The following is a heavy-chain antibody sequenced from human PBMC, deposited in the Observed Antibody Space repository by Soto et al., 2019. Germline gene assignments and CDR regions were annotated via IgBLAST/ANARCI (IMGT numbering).Heavy chain of an antibody. D-gene: IGHD6-13*01. CDR3: AKASAASGAASFDY. J-gene: IGHJ4*02. CDR2: ISFDGAKE. CDR1: GLTFSRFG. V-gene: IGHV3-30*18. Sequence: QVQLVESGEALVKPGGSLSLSLAPPGLTFSRFGIPGSRQAQGKGRGWVAVISFDGAKEFYTESVKGRFTISRDNSKNTLSLQMNSLRKDDTALYYCAKASAASGAASFDYWGQGTPVTVSS.